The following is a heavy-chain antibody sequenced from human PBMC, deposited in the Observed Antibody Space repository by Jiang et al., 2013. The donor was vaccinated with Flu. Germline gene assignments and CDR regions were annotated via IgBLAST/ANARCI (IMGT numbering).Heavy chain of an antibody. J-gene: IGHJ4*02. V-gene: IGHV3-23*01. CDR2: IRGSGDDT. CDR1: GFSFNNYA. Sequence: VQLLESGGDLVQPGGSLRLSCAASGFSFNNYAMNWVRQAPGKGLEWVSSIRGSGDDTYYADSVKGRFTISRDNSKNTLYLQMNSLRDEDSAVYYCVKGHSSSYYYFDYWGQGTLVTVSS. D-gene: IGHD6-13*01. CDR3: VKGHSSSYYYFDY.